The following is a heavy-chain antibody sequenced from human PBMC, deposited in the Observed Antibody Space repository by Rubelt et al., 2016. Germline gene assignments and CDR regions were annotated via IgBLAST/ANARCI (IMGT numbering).Heavy chain of an antibody. Sequence: QVQLVQSGAEVKKPGSSVKVSCKASGGTFSSYAISWVRQAPGQGLERMGRIIPILGIANYAQKFQGRVTITADKSTSTAYRELSSLRSEDTAVYYCARLRHEYSSSSSGFARDKYYYYGMDVWGQGTTVTVSS. CDR2: IIPILGIA. CDR3: ARLRHEYSSSSSGFARDKYYYYGMDV. D-gene: IGHD6-6*01. J-gene: IGHJ6*02. CDR1: GGTFSSYA. V-gene: IGHV1-69*04.